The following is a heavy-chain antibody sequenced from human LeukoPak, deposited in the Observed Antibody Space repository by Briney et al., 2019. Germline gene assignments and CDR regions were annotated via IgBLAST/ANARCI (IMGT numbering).Heavy chain of an antibody. CDR2: IYHSGSV. CDR3: AREGTTYYYGSGSYYNAGAFDY. CDR1: GYSISSGYY. D-gene: IGHD3-10*01. Sequence: SETLSLTCTVSGYSISSGYYWGWIRQPPGMGLEWIGSIYHSGSVYFNPSLKSRVTISVDTSKNQFSLKLNSVTAADTAVYYCAREGTTYYYGSGSYYNAGAFDYWGQGTLVTVSS. J-gene: IGHJ4*02. V-gene: IGHV4-38-2*02.